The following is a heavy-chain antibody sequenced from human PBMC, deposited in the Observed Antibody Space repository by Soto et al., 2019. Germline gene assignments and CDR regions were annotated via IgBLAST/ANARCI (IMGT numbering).Heavy chain of an antibody. Sequence: EVQMVESEGGLVKPGGSLRLSCAASGFTFREYSMNWVRQAPGKGLEWVSSINSGSTHIFASDSMKGRFTISRDNAKKSLYLQMDSLRVDDTAVYYCARERADGSIDYWGQGTLVTVSS. V-gene: IGHV3-21*01. CDR1: GFTFREYS. CDR3: ARERADGSIDY. J-gene: IGHJ4*02. CDR2: INSGSTHI.